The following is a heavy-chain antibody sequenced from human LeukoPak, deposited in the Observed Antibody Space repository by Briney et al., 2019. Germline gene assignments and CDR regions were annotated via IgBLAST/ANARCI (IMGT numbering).Heavy chain of an antibody. D-gene: IGHD6-13*01. CDR1: GCSISSYY. CDR2: IYYSGST. CDR3: ARLLAGTPYYYYYYMDV. Sequence: SETLPLTCSVSGCSISSYYWSWIRQPPGKGLEWIGYIYYSGSTNYNPSLKSRVTISVDTSKNEFSLKLSSVTAADTAVYYCARLLAGTPYYYYYYMDVWGKGTTVTVSS. V-gene: IGHV4-59*01. J-gene: IGHJ6*03.